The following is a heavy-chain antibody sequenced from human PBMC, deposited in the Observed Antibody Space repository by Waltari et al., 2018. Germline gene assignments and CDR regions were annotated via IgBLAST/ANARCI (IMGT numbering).Heavy chain of an antibody. CDR2: INTNTGNP. Sequence: QVQLVQSGSELKEPGASVKVSCKASGFTFTSYAMNWVAKAPGQGLEWMGWINTNTGNPTYAQGFTGRFVFSLDTSVSTAYLQISSLKAEDTAVHYCARWDQAVAGLGDFDYWGQGTLVTVSS. CDR1: GFTFTSYA. J-gene: IGHJ4*02. D-gene: IGHD6-19*01. V-gene: IGHV7-4-1*02. CDR3: ARWDQAVAGLGDFDY.